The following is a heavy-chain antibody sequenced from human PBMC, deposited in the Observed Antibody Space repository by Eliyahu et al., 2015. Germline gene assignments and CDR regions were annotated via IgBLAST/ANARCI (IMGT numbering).Heavy chain of an antibody. Sequence: QVQLQQWGAGLLKPSXTLSLTCAVYGGXFSGYYWRWIRQPPGXGLEWIGEINHSGSTNYNPSLKSRVTISVDTSKNQFSLKLSSVTAADTAVYYCARLVVGATAYFDYWGQGTLVTVSS. J-gene: IGHJ4*02. V-gene: IGHV4-34*01. CDR1: GGXFSGYY. CDR2: INHSGST. D-gene: IGHD1-26*01. CDR3: ARLVVGATAYFDY.